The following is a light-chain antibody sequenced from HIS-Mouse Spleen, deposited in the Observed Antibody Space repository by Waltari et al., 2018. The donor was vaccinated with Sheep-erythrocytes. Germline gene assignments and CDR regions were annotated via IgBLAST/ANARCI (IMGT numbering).Light chain of an antibody. CDR2: QDS. V-gene: IGLV3-1*01. Sequence: SYELTQPPSVSVSPGQTASITCSGDKLGDKYACWYQQKPGQSPVLVIYQDSKRPSGIPERFSGSNSGTTVTLTISGVQAEDEADYYCQSADSSGTYVFGTGTKVTVL. CDR1: KLGDKY. CDR3: QSADSSGTYV. J-gene: IGLJ1*01.